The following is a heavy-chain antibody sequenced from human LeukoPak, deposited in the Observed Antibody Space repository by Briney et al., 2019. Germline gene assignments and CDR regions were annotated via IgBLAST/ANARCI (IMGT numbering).Heavy chain of an antibody. D-gene: IGHD3-9*01. V-gene: IGHV3-21*05. CDR3: ARFDGGFDS. Sequence: GGSLRLSCAASGFTFKSFVMVWVRQAPGRGLEWVSYISKRSGHIYHTDSVEGRFTTSRDNANDSVYLQMNNLRVEDTAIYFCARFDGGFDSWGQGTLVTVSS. CDR1: GFTFKSFV. CDR2: ISKRSGHI. J-gene: IGHJ4*02.